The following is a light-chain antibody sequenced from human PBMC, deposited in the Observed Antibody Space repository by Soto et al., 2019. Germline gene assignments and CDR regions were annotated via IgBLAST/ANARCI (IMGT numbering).Light chain of an antibody. CDR2: DAS. J-gene: IGKJ4*01. CDR1: QTVRNNY. CDR3: QQFSSYPLT. V-gene: IGKV3-20*01. Sequence: EFVLSQSPGTLSLSPWERSTLSFRASQTVRNNYLAWYQQKPGQAPRLLIYDASSRATGIPDRFSGGGSGTDFTLTLSRLEPEDFAVYYCQQFSSYPLTFGGGTKVDIK.